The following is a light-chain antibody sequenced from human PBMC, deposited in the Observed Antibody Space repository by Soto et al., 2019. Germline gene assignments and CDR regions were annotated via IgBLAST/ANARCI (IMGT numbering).Light chain of an antibody. CDR2: AAS. CDR3: LQHNGYPLT. Sequence: DIQMTQSPSSLSASVGDRVTITCRASQDIGNDLGWYQQVPGKAPKRLIYAASTLQSGVPLRFSGSGSGTEFTLTINSLQPEDFATYYCLQHNGYPLTFGGGTKVEI. J-gene: IGKJ4*01. V-gene: IGKV1-17*01. CDR1: QDIGND.